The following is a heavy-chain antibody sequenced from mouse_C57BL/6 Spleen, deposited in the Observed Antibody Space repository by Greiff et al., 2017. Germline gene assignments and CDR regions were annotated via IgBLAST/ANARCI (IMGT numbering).Heavy chain of an antibody. CDR1: GYTFTSYW. V-gene: IGHV1-52*01. CDR3: ARSGDYYAMDY. Sequence: VQLQQPGAELVRPGSSVKLSCKASGYTFTSYWMHWVKQRPIQGLEWIGNIDPSDSETHYNQKFKDKATLTVDKSSSTAYMQLSSLTSEDSGVYYCARSGDYYAMDYWGQGTSVTVSS. CDR2: IDPSDSET. J-gene: IGHJ4*01.